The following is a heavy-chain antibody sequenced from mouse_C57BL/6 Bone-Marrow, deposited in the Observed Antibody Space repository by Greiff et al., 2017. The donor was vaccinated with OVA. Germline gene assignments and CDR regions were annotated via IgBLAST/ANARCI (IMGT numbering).Heavy chain of an antibody. Sequence: QVQLQQSGAELVRPGTSVKVSCKASGYAFTNYLIEWVKQRPGQGLEWIGVINPGSGGTNYNEKFTGKATLTADKSSSTAYMQLSSLALEASEVYCSARGGDGNYVYYAMDYWGQGTSVTVSS. D-gene: IGHD2-1*01. CDR3: ARGGDGNYVYYAMDY. V-gene: IGHV1-54*01. J-gene: IGHJ4*01. CDR1: GYAFTNYL. CDR2: INPGSGGT.